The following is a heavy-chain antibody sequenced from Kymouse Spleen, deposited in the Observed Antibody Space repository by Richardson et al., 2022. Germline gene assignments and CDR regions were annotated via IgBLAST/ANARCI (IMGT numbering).Heavy chain of an antibody. J-gene: IGHJ2*01. D-gene: IGHD6-6*01. Sequence: QVQLQQSGPGLVKPSQTLSLTCAISGDSVSSNSAAWNWIRQSPSRGLEWLGRTYYRSKWYNDYAVSVKSRITINPDTSKNQFSLQLNSVTPEDTAVYYCARAPLLEYSSSSDWYFDLWGRGTLVTVSS. CDR1: GDSVSSNSAA. CDR3: ARAPLLEYSSSSDWYFDL. V-gene: IGHV6-1*01. CDR2: TYYRSKWYN.